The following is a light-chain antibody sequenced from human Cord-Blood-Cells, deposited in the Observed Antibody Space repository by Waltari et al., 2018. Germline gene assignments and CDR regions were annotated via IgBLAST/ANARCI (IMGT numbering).Light chain of an antibody. V-gene: IGLV4-69*01. CDR2: LNSDGSH. Sequence: QLVLTQSPSASASLGASVKLTCTLSSGHSSYAIARPQQQPEKGPRYLMKLNSDGSHSKGDGIPDRFSGSSSGAERYLTISSLQSEDEADYYCQTWGTGIQVFGGGTKLTVL. CDR3: QTWGTGIQV. CDR1: SGHSSYA. J-gene: IGLJ3*02.